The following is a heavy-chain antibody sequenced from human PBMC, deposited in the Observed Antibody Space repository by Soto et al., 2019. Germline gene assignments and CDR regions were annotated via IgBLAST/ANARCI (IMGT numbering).Heavy chain of an antibody. CDR3: ARVQAAASTGYYYGMDV. J-gene: IGHJ6*02. CDR1: GGTFSSYA. CDR2: IIPIFGTA. V-gene: IGHV1-69*13. D-gene: IGHD6-13*01. Sequence: ASVKVSCNASGGTFSSYAISWVRQAPGQGLEWMGGIIPIFGTANYAQKFQGRVTITADESTSTAYMELSSLRSEDTAVYYCARVQAAASTGYYYGMDVWGQGTTVTVSS.